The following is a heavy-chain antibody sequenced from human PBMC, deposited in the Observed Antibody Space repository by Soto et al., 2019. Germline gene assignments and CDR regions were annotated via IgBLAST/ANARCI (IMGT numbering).Heavy chain of an antibody. CDR2: IKSKTDGGTT. CDR3: TTVAGTEMNYYYYYGMDV. J-gene: IGHJ6*02. D-gene: IGHD6-19*01. V-gene: IGHV3-15*07. CDR1: GFTFSNAW. Sequence: GGSLRLSCAASGFTFSNAWMNWVRQAPGKGLEWVGRIKSKTDGGTTDYAAPVKGRFTISRDDSKNTLYLQMNSLKTEDTAVYYCTTVAGTEMNYYYYYGMDVWGQGTTVTVSS.